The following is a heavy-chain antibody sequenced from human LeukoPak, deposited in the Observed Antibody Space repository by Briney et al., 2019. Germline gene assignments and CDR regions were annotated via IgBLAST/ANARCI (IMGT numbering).Heavy chain of an antibody. J-gene: IGHJ4*02. CDR2: ISRDGGST. V-gene: IGHV3-43D*04. Sequence: PGGSLRLSCAASGFTFDDYAMHWVRHAPGKGLEWVSLISRDGGSTYYADSVKGRFTISRDNSKNSLYLQMNSLRAEDTALYYCAKDISLAGELHFDYWGQGTLVTVSS. CDR1: GFTFDDYA. CDR3: AKDISLAGELHFDY. D-gene: IGHD7-27*01.